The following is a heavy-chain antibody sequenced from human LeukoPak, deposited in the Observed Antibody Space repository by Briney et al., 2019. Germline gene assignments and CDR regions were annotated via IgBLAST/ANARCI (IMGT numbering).Heavy chain of an antibody. Sequence: ASVKVSCKASGGTFISYAISWVRQAPGKGLEWMGGFDPEDGETIYAQKFQGRVTMTEDTSTDTAYMELSSLRSEDTAVYYCATFRLSPYGSGSYSRRNYYYYGMNVWGQGTTVTVSS. V-gene: IGHV1-24*01. D-gene: IGHD3-10*01. CDR1: GGTFISYA. CDR3: ATFRLSPYGSGSYSRRNYYYYGMNV. J-gene: IGHJ6*02. CDR2: FDPEDGET.